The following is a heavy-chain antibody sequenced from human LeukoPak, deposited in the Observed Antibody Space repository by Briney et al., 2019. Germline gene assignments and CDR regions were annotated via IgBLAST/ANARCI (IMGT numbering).Heavy chain of an antibody. CDR3: ARGLVGSYFRPLDY. CDR1: GGSISSYY. V-gene: IGHV4-4*07. D-gene: IGHD1-26*01. CDR2: IYTSGST. Sequence: PSETLSLTCTVSGGSISSYYWSWIRQPAGKGLEWIGRIYTSGSTNYNPSLKSRVTISVDTSKNQFSLKLSSVTAADTAVYYCARGLVGSYFRPLDYWGQGTLVTVSS. J-gene: IGHJ4*02.